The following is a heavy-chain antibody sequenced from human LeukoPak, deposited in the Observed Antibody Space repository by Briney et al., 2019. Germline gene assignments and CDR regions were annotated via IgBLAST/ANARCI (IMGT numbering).Heavy chain of an antibody. D-gene: IGHD3-10*01. Sequence: GGSLRLSCAPSGFTFDDYAMHWVRQAPGKGLEWVSLISGDGGSTYYADSVKGRFTISRDNSKNSLYLQMNSLRTEDTALYYCAKDITMVRGVIAPFGYWGQGTLVTVSS. CDR2: ISGDGGST. V-gene: IGHV3-43*02. CDR3: AKDITMVRGVIAPFGY. CDR1: GFTFDDYA. J-gene: IGHJ4*02.